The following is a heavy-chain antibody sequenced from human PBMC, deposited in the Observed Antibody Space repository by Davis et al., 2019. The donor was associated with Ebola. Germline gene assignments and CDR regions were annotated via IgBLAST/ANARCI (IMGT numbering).Heavy chain of an antibody. V-gene: IGHV1-46*01. CDR3: AVGATSFYFDY. CDR2: INPSGGST. CDR1: GYTFITYY. Sequence: AASVKVSCKASGYTFITYYIHWVRQAPGQGLEWMGIINPSGGSTTYAQKFQGRVTMTRDTSTSTVYMELSSLRSEDTAVYYCAVGATSFYFDYWGQGTLVTVSS. D-gene: IGHD1-26*01. J-gene: IGHJ4*02.